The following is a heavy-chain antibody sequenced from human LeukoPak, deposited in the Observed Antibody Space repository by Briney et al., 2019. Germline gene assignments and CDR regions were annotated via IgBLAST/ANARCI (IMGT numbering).Heavy chain of an antibody. CDR1: GGTFSSYA. D-gene: IGHD3-22*01. CDR3: ARIRRDSSGYYSPPYYYYGMDV. V-gene: IGHV1-69*13. Sequence: GASVKVSCKASGGTFSSYAISWVRQAPGQGLEWMGGMIPIFGTANYAQKFQGRVTITADESTSTAYMELSSLRSEDTAVYYCARIRRDSSGYYSPPYYYYGMDVWGQGTTVTVSS. CDR2: MIPIFGTA. J-gene: IGHJ6*02.